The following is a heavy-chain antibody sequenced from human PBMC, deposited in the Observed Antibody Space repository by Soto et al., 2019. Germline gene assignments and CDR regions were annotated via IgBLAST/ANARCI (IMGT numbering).Heavy chain of an antibody. J-gene: IGHJ6*02. Sequence: QVRLQESGPGLVKPSETLSLTCTVSGGSISSYYWSWIRQPPGKGLEWIGYMYNTGSTIYNPSLKRRVTISVDTSKNQFSLKLNSATAADTAVYYCARDLWGYCGADCYPLDVWGQGTTVTVSS. D-gene: IGHD2-21*02. V-gene: IGHV4-59*01. CDR3: ARDLWGYCGADCYPLDV. CDR1: GGSISSYY. CDR2: MYNTGST.